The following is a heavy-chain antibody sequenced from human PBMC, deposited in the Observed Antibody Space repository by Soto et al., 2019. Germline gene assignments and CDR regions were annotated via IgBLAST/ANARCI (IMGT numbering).Heavy chain of an antibody. V-gene: IGHV3-30-3*01. CDR3: ARGDREGIAVVVGARPGEYGVDV. D-gene: IGHD2-15*01. CDR2: ISYDGSNK. CDR1: GFTFSSYA. J-gene: IGHJ6*02. Sequence: QVQLVESGGGVVQPGRSLRLSCAASGFTFSSYAMHWVRQAPGKGLECVAVISYDGSNKFYRDSVKGRFTISRDNSKNTQYLKINSLRYEDRAVYYCARGDREGIAVVVGARPGEYGVDVWGQGTTVTVSS.